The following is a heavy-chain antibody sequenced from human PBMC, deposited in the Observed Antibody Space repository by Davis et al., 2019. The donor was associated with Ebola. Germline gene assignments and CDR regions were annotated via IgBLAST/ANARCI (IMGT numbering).Heavy chain of an antibody. V-gene: IGHV4-61*09. CDR1: GGSISSGSYY. CDR2: IYTSGST. D-gene: IGHD3-3*01. CDR3: ARGRRFLEWLLSSAYWFDP. J-gene: IGHJ5*02. Sequence: PSETLSLTCTVSGGSISSGSYYWSWIRQPAGKGLEWIGHIYTSGSTNYNPSLKSRVTISVDTSKNQFSLKLSSVTAADTAVYYCARGRRFLEWLLSSAYWFDPWGQGTLVTVSS.